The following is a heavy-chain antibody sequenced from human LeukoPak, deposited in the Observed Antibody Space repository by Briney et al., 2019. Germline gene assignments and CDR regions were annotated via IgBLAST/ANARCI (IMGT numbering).Heavy chain of an antibody. CDR3: ARDYYVVVAATGIDY. CDR1: GFTFSSYG. Sequence: GGSLRLSRAASGFTFSSYGMHWVRQAPGKGLEWVAVIWYDGSNKYYADSVKGRFTISRDNSKNTLYLQMNSLRAEDTAVYYCARDYYVVVAATGIDYWGQGTLVTVSS. V-gene: IGHV3-33*01. J-gene: IGHJ4*02. CDR2: IWYDGSNK. D-gene: IGHD2-15*01.